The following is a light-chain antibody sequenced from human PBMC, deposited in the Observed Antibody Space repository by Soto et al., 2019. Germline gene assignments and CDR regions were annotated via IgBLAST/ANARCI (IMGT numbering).Light chain of an antibody. CDR1: QSVDSSF. J-gene: IGKJ1*01. CDR3: QQYVSSVT. V-gene: IGKV3-20*01. Sequence: EIVLTQSPGSLSLSPGERATLSCRASQSVDSSFFAWYQQKPGQAPRLLIYGASNRATGIPDVFSGRGSGTDFRTTITGLAPEDFAVYYCQQYVSSVTFGQGTQLEIK. CDR2: GAS.